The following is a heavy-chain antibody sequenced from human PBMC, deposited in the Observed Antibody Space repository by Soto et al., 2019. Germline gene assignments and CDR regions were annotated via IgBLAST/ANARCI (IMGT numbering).Heavy chain of an antibody. CDR1: GGSVSSGSHY. D-gene: IGHD3-10*01. J-gene: IGHJ4*02. Sequence: ASETLSLTCTVSGGSVSSGSHYWSWIRQPPGKGLEWIGYIYYSGSTNYNPSLKSRVIISVDTSKNQFSLKLSSVTAADTAVYYCARGYYGSGSGGSYFDYWGQGTLVTVSS. CDR2: IYYSGST. V-gene: IGHV4-61*01. CDR3: ARGYYGSGSGGSYFDY.